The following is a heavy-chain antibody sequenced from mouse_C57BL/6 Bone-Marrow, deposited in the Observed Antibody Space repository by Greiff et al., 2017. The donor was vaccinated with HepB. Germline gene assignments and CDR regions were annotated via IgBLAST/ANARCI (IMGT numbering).Heavy chain of an antibody. CDR1: GFTFSDYG. J-gene: IGHJ2*01. D-gene: IGHD2-10*01. Sequence: DVHLVESGGGLVKPGGSLKLSCAASGFTFSDYGMHWVRQAPEKGLEWVAYISSGSSTIYYADTVKGRFTISRDNAKNTLFLQMTSLRSEDTAMYYCARPSRLLSFDYWGQGTTLTVSS. CDR3: ARPSRLLSFDY. CDR2: ISSGSSTI. V-gene: IGHV5-17*01.